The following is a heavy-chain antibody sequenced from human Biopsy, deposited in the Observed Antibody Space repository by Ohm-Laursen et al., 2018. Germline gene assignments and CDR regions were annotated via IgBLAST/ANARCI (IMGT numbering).Heavy chain of an antibody. J-gene: IGHJ6*02. CDR2: ISGYNGNT. Sequence: SVKVSCKPSGYMLYSYGVSWVRLAPGQGPEWMGWISGYNGNTNYPQSLQGRVTLTTDASSSTAYMELRGLRSDDTAVYYCARDRHHAAGSYAGMDVWGQGTTVTVSS. CDR3: ARDRHHAAGSYAGMDV. CDR1: GYMLYSYG. V-gene: IGHV1-18*01. D-gene: IGHD3-10*01.